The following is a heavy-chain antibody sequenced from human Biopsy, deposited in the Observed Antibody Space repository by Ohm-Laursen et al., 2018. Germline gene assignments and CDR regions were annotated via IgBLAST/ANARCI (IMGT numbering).Heavy chain of an antibody. D-gene: IGHD3-9*01. Sequence: SVNVSCKAPAGTFSNYGVNWARQAPGQGLEWLGGNIPILGTGNYAQKFQDKVTVAADPSTSTATMEIRRLRSDDTAVYYCATKLTGYFHHWGQGTLVIVSS. J-gene: IGHJ1*01. CDR1: AGTFSNYG. CDR2: NIPILGTG. CDR3: ATKLTGYFHH. V-gene: IGHV1-69*13.